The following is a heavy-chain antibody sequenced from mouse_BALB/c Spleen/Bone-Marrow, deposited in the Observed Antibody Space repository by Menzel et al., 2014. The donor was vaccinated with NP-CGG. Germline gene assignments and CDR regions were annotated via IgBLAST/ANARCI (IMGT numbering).Heavy chain of an antibody. D-gene: IGHD1-1*01. V-gene: IGHV5-4*02. CDR3: ARFYYYGSSYFDV. CDR1: GFTFSDYY. CDR2: TSDGGSYT. J-gene: IGHJ1*01. Sequence: EVQVVESGGGLVKPGGSLKLSCAASGFTFSDYYMYWVRQTPEKRLEWVATTSDGGSYTYYPDSVKGRSTISRDDAKNNLYLQMSSLKSEDTAMYYCARFYYYGSSYFDVWGAGTTVTVSS.